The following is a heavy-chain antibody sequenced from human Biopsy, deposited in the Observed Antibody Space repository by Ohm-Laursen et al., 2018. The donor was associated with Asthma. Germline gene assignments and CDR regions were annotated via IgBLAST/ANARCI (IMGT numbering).Heavy chain of an antibody. J-gene: IGHJ5*02. CDR1: GFTFSSYG. CDR3: TTRPRAANQLDP. Sequence: SLRLSCAASGFTFSSYGMHWVRQAPGKGLEWVAVISYDGSNKYYADSVKGRFTISRDNSKNTLYLQMNSLKTEDTAVYYCTTRPRAANQLDPWGQGTLVTVSS. V-gene: IGHV3-30*03. D-gene: IGHD2-15*01. CDR2: ISYDGSNK.